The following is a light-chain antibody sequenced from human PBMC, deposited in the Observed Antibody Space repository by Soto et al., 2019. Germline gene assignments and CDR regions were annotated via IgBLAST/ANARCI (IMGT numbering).Light chain of an antibody. Sequence: QSALTQPASVSGSPGQSITISCTGTSSDVGGYNYVSWYQQHPGKAPKLMIYDVSNRPSGVSNRFSGSKSCNTASLTLSGLPAEDAAYYSSSSSTSSSIVVFGGGTKLTVL. V-gene: IGLV2-14*01. CDR2: DVS. CDR3: SSSTSSSIVV. CDR1: SSDVGGYNY. J-gene: IGLJ2*01.